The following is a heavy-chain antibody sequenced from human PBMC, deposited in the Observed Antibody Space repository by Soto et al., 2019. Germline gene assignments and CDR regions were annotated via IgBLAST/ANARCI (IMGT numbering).Heavy chain of an antibody. CDR1: GGSISSSSYY. CDR2: IYYSGST. Sequence: SETLSLTCTVSGGSISSSSYYWGWIRQPPGKGLEWIGSIYYSGSTYYNPSLKSRVTISVDTSKNQFSLKLSSVTAADTAVYYCARDRHDFWSGYSPNTPEVDVWGQGTTVTVSS. D-gene: IGHD3-3*01. CDR3: ARDRHDFWSGYSPNTPEVDV. V-gene: IGHV4-39*02. J-gene: IGHJ6*02.